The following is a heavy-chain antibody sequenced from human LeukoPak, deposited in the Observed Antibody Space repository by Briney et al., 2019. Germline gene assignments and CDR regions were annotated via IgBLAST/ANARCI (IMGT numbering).Heavy chain of an antibody. CDR2: ISYDGSNK. CDR3: AKGGYSSGWYFAYYFDY. CDR1: GFTFSSYG. Sequence: PGGSLRLSYAASGFTFSSYGMHWVRQAPGKGLEWVAVISYDGSNKYYADSVKGRFTISRDNSKNTLYLQMNSLRAEDTAVYYCAKGGYSSGWYFAYYFDYWGQGTLVTVSS. V-gene: IGHV3-30*18. D-gene: IGHD6-19*01. J-gene: IGHJ4*02.